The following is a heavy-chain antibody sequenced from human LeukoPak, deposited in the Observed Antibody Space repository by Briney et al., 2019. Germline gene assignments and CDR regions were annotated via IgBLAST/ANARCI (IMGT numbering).Heavy chain of an antibody. CDR3: ARASKVEAFDV. CDR2: IYGGSST. J-gene: IGHJ3*01. Sequence: GGSLRLSCAASGVTVSSTYMSWVRQAPGKGLEWVSVIYGGSSTYNADSVKGRFTISRDNSKNTLFLQMNSLRAEDTAVYYCARASKVEAFDVWGQGTTVTVSS. D-gene: IGHD2-15*01. V-gene: IGHV3-66*01. CDR1: GVTVSSTY.